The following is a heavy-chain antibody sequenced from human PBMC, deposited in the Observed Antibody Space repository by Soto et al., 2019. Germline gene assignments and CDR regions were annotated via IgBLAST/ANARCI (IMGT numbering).Heavy chain of an antibody. Sequence: SETLSLTCTVSGGSISSSSYYWGWIRQPPGEGLEWIGSIYYSGSTYYNPSLKSRVTISVDTSKNQFSLKPSSVTAADTAVYYCARHLQPTIYYYYMDVWGKGTTVTVSS. D-gene: IGHD1-1*01. CDR2: IYYSGST. CDR1: GGSISSSSYY. V-gene: IGHV4-39*01. CDR3: ARHLQPTIYYYYMDV. J-gene: IGHJ6*03.